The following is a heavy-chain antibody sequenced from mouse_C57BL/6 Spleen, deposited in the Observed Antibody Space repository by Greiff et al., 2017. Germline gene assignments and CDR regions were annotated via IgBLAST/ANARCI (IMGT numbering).Heavy chain of an antibody. CDR2: ISNGGGST. CDR3: ASRSRIAY. J-gene: IGHJ3*01. CDR1: GFTFSDYY. Sequence: EVKLVESGGGLVQPGGSLKLSCAASGFTFSDYYMYWVRQTPEKRLEWVAYISNGGGSTYYPDTVKGRFTISRDNAKNTRYLQMSRLKSEDTAMYYCASRSRIAYWGQGTLVTVSA. V-gene: IGHV5-12*01.